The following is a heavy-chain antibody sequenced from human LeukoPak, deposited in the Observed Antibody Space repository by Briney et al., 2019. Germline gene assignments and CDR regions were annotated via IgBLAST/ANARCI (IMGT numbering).Heavy chain of an antibody. V-gene: IGHV1-2*06. CDR1: GYTFTGYY. CDR2: INPNSGGT. Sequence: ASVTVSCKASGYTFTGYYMHWVRQAPGQGLEWMGRINPNSGGTNYAQKFQGRVTMTRDTSISTAYMELSRLRSDDTAVYYCARVAITFGGVIGIPDYWGQGTLVTVSS. D-gene: IGHD3-16*02. CDR3: ARVAITFGGVIGIPDY. J-gene: IGHJ4*02.